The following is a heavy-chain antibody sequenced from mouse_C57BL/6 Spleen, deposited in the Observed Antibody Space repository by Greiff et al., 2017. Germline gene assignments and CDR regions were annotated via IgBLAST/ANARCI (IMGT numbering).Heavy chain of an antibody. CDR1: GYSITSGYY. Sequence: EVKLMESGPGLVKPSQSLSLTCSVTGYSITSGYYWNWIRQFPGNKLEWMGYISYDGSNNYNPSLKNRISITRDTSKNQFFLKLNSVTTEDTATYYCAEGYYYAMDYWGQGTSVTVSS. V-gene: IGHV3-6*01. CDR2: ISYDGSN. CDR3: AEGYYYAMDY. J-gene: IGHJ4*01.